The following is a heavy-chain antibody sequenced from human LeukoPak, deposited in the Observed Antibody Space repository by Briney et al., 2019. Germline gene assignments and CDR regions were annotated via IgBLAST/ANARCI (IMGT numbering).Heavy chain of an antibody. D-gene: IGHD3-3*01. J-gene: IGHJ6*03. CDR3: ARAHDFWSGYGGNYMDV. CDR1: GFSFRTHS. V-gene: IGHV3-21*01. CDR2: ITSFGSDI. Sequence: GGSLRLSCAASGFSFRTHSMRWVRQAPGKGLEWVSSITSFGSDIYYADSVKGRFTISRDDGKNSLYLQMNSLGAEDSAVYYCARAHDFWSGYGGNYMDVWGKGTTVTVSS.